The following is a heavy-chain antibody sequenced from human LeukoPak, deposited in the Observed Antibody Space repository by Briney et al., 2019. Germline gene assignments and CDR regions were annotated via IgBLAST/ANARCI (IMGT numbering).Heavy chain of an antibody. J-gene: IGHJ6*02. CDR1: GYSFTSYW. CDR3: ARLDCSGGSCLSIPYYYYGMDV. V-gene: IGHV5-51*01. Sequence: GESLKISCKGSGYSFTSYWIGWVRQMPGKGLEWMGIIYPGDSDTRYSPSFQGQVTISADKSISTAYLQWSSLKASDTAMYYCARLDCSGGSCLSIPYYYYGMDVWGRGTTVTVSS. D-gene: IGHD2-15*01. CDR2: IYPGDSDT.